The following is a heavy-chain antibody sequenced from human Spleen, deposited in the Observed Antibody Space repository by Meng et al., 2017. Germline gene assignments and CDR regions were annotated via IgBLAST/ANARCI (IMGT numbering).Heavy chain of an antibody. CDR2: ISYDGSSE. Sequence: QVQLVESGGGVVQPGRSLRLSCAASGFTFSSYAMHWVRQAPGKGLEWVALISYDGSSESYTDSVKGRFTISRDNSKNTLDLQMSSLRAEDTALFYCAREWTSGSSSAFDIWGQGTMVTVSS. CDR3: AREWTSGSSSAFDI. J-gene: IGHJ3*02. V-gene: IGHV3-30-3*01. CDR1: GFTFSSYA. D-gene: IGHD3-22*01.